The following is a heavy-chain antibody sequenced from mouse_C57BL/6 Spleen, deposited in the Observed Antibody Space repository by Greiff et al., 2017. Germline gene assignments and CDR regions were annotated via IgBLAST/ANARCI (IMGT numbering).Heavy chain of an antibody. CDR3: TTDYGSSYNFDY. D-gene: IGHD1-1*01. Sequence: VQLQQSGAELVRPGASVKLSCTASGFNIKDYYMHWVKQRPEQGLEWIGRIDPEDGDTEYAPKFPGKATMTADTSSNTAYLPLSSLTSEDTAVXYCTTDYGSSYNFDYWGQGTTLTVSS. CDR1: GFNIKDYY. CDR2: IDPEDGDT. V-gene: IGHV14-1*01. J-gene: IGHJ2*01.